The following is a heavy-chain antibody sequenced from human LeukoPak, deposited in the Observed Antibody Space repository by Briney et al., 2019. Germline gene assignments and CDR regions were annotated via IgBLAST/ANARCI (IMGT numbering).Heavy chain of an antibody. V-gene: IGHV3-23*01. CDR3: ARVRRGDGDFFDSSGYYLLDY. CDR2: ISGGGDDT. CDR1: GFIFSSSA. Sequence: GGSLRLSCAVSGFIFSSSAMSWVRQAPGKGLEWVSAISGGGDDTSYADSARGRFTVSRDNSKNTLYLQMNSLRAEDTAVYYCARVRRGDGDFFDSSGYYLLDYWGQGTLVTVSS. D-gene: IGHD3-22*01. J-gene: IGHJ4*02.